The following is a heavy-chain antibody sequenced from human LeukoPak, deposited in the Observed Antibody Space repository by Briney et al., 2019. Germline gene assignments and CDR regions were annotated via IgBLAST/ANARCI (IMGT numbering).Heavy chain of an antibody. D-gene: IGHD5-18*01. CDR2: ISGSGGST. Sequence: PGGSLRLSCAASGFTFSSYAMSWVRQAPGKGLEWVSAISGSGGSTYYADSVKGRFTISRDNSKNTLYLQMNSLRAEDTAVYYCAVLMGYSYGTFDYWGQGTLVTVSS. CDR3: AVLMGYSYGTFDY. V-gene: IGHV3-23*01. J-gene: IGHJ4*02. CDR1: GFTFSSYA.